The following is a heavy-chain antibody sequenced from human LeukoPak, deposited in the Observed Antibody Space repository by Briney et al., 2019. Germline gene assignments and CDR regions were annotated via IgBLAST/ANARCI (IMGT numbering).Heavy chain of an antibody. J-gene: IGHJ5*02. D-gene: IGHD4-17*01. CDR3: AKDLHDYGDGSPSDNWFDP. CDR1: GFTFSSYA. CDR2: ISYDGSNK. Sequence: GGSLRLSCAASGFTFSSYAMHWVRQAPGKGLEWVAVISYDGSNKYYADSVKGRFTISRDNSKNTLYLQMNSLRAEDTAVYYCAKDLHDYGDGSPSDNWFDPWGQGTLVTVSS. V-gene: IGHV3-30-3*01.